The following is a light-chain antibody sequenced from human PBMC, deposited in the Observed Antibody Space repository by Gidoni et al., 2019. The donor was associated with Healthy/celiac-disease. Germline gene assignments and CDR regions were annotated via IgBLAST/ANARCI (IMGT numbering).Light chain of an antibody. J-gene: IGLJ3*02. CDR2: SNN. CDR1: RSNIGSNT. Sequence: QSVLTQPPSASGPPGQGVTTPCSGSRSNIGSNTVNWYQQLPGTAPKLLIYSNNQRPSGVPDRFSGSKSGTSASLAISGLQSEDEADYYCAAWDDSLNGRVFGGGTKLTVL. CDR3: AAWDDSLNGRV. V-gene: IGLV1-44*01.